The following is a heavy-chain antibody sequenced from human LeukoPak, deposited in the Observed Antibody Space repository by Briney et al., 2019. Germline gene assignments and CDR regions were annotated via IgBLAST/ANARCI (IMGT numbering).Heavy chain of an antibody. CDR3: TRSRTDGNNVFDY. D-gene: IGHD5-24*01. V-gene: IGHV3-72*01. CDR1: GFTLSDYY. J-gene: IGHJ4*02. CDR2: SRNKANGYTT. Sequence: PGGSLRLSCAVSGFTLSDYYIDWVRQAPGKGLEWVGRSRNKANGYTTEYVASVKGRFITSSEDSKSSLYLQMNSLKAEDTAVYYCTRSRTDGNNVFDYWGQGTLVTVSS.